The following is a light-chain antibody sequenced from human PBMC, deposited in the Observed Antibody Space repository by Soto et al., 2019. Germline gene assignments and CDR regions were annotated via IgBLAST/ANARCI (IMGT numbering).Light chain of an antibody. Sequence: QSVLNQPASVSGAPGQSITISCTGTSCDVGGYNSVSWYQHHPGKAPKLILYDVGDRPSGVSYRFSGSKSGNTASLTVSGLQAEDEADYYCSSYAGSKKVFGTGTKVTVL. CDR1: SCDVGGYNS. CDR3: SSYAGSKKV. CDR2: DVG. V-gene: IGLV2-14*03. J-gene: IGLJ1*01.